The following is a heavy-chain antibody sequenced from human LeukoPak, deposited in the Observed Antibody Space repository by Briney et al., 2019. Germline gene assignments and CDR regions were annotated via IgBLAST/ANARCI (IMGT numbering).Heavy chain of an antibody. CDR1: AESYSHYY. CDR2: INHRGTT. CDR3: ATMSPNGYTGLIGAVVGYFEN. D-gene: IGHD3-16*01. Sequence: SETLSLTCAVYAESYSHYYWTWIRQAPGKGLEWLGEINHRGTTNFNLSLNSRATISVDTSKHQLSLKLTSVSAADTAVYYCATMSPNGYTGLIGAVVGYFENWGQGTLVTVSS. V-gene: IGHV4-34*01. J-gene: IGHJ4*02.